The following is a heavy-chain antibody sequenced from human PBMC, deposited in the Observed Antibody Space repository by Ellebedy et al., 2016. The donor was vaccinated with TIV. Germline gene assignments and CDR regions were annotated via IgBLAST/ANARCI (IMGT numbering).Heavy chain of an antibody. J-gene: IGHJ4*02. CDR3: ARLAKLDSGYAFDY. D-gene: IGHD2-8*01. Sequence: MPSETLSLTCTVSGASTRGSYWSWIPQSPGMRMAWLAYIHDSGTTNFNPSLSNRLTISRDTSRNQVSLRLNSVTAADTAVYYCARLAKLDSGYAFDYWGQGTLVTISS. CDR2: IHDSGTT. V-gene: IGHV4-59*08. CDR1: GASTRGSY.